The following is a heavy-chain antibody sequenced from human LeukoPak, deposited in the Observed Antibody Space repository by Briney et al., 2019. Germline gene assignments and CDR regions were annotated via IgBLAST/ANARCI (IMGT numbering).Heavy chain of an antibody. V-gene: IGHV3-23*01. Sequence: GGSLRLSCAASGFTFSSYAMSWVRQAPGKGLEWVSAIGGSGGSTYYADSVKGRFTISRDNSKNTLYLQMNSLRAEDTAVYYCAKLGSGSYPYYYYYGMDVWGQGTTVTVSS. CDR1: GFTFSSYA. CDR2: IGGSGGST. CDR3: AKLGSGSYPYYYYYGMDV. J-gene: IGHJ6*02. D-gene: IGHD1-26*01.